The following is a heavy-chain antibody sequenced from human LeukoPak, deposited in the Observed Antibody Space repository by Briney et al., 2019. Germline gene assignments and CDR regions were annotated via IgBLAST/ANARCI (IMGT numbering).Heavy chain of an antibody. CDR1: GFIFSDYW. CDR2: IKPDGNEQ. CDR3: GRERVSAYDY. Sequence: GGSLRLSCVTSGFIFSDYWMGWVRQAPGKGPEWVASIKPDGNEQYYVDSVRGRFTISRDNSKDSLFLQMDSLRDDDTAVYYCGRERVSAYDYWGQGTLVTVS. J-gene: IGHJ4*02. V-gene: IGHV3-7*01.